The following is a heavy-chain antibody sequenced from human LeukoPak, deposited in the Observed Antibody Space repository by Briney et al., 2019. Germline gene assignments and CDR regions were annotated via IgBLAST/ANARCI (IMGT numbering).Heavy chain of an antibody. Sequence: GASVKVSCKASGYTFTSYGISWVRQAPGQGLEWMGWISAYNGNTNYAQKLQGRVTMTTDTSTSTAYMELRSLRSDDTAVYYCARFPTVAYYYYYYMDVWGKGTTVTVSS. CDR1: GYTFTSYG. CDR2: ISAYNGNT. J-gene: IGHJ6*03. D-gene: IGHD4-11*01. V-gene: IGHV1-18*01. CDR3: ARFPTVAYYYYYYMDV.